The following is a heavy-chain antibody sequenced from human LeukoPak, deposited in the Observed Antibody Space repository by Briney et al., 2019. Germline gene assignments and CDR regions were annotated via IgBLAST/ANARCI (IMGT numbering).Heavy chain of an antibody. V-gene: IGHV5-51*01. J-gene: IGHJ4*02. CDR1: GYSFTSYW. CDR3: ARHAEAAGTAGVY. D-gene: IGHD6-13*01. CDR2: IYPGDSDT. Sequence: GESLKIACKGSGYSFTSYWVGWVRQMPGKGLELMGIIYPGDSDTRYSPSFQGQVTISADKSISTAYLQWSSLKASDTAMYYCARHAEAAGTAGVYWGQGTLVTVSS.